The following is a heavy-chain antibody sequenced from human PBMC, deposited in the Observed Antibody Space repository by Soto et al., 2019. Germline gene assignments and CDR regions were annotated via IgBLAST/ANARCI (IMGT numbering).Heavy chain of an antibody. V-gene: IGHV3-30-3*01. CDR3: ARRDSSSLGFDY. CDR2: ISYDGSNK. Sequence: QVQLVESGGGVVQPGRSLRLSCAASGFTFSSYAMHWVRQAPGKGLEWVAVISYDGSNKYYADSVKGRFTISRDNSKNTLYLQMNSLRAEDTAVYYCARRDSSSLGFDYWGQGTLVTVSS. CDR1: GFTFSSYA. J-gene: IGHJ4*02. D-gene: IGHD6-6*01.